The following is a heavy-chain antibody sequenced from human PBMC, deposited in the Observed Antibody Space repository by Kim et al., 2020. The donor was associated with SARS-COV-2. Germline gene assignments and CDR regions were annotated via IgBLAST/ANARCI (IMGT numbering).Heavy chain of an antibody. D-gene: IGHD1-26*01. CDR3: ARDDKGRVGAPLS. CDR1: GFTFSSFW. Sequence: GGSLRLSCAASGFTFSSFWMHWVRQAPGKGLVWVSRISDDGSSTSYADSVKGRFTISRDNAKNTLYLQMNSLRAEDTALYYCARDDKGRVGAPLSWGQGTLVTVSS. J-gene: IGHJ5*02. CDR2: ISDDGSST. V-gene: IGHV3-74*01.